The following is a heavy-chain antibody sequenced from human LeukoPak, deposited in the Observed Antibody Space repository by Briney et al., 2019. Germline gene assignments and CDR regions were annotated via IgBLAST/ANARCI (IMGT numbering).Heavy chain of an antibody. J-gene: IGHJ3*02. CDR3: AKGTGIVGATSDAFGI. V-gene: IGHV3-23*01. CDR2: ISGSGGST. D-gene: IGHD1-26*01. Sequence: DPGGSLRLSCAASGFTFSSYAMSWVRQAPGKGLEWVSAISGSGGSTYYADSVKGRFTISRDNSKNTLYLQMNSLRAEDTAVYYCAKGTGIVGATSDAFGIWGQGTMVTVSS. CDR1: GFTFSSYA.